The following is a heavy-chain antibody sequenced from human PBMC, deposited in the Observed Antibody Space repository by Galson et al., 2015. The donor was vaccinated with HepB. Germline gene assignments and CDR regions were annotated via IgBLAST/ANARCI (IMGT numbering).Heavy chain of an antibody. J-gene: IGHJ6*02. D-gene: IGHD3-3*01. V-gene: IGHV3-30-3*01. CDR1: GFTFSSYA. Sequence: SLRLSCAASGFTFSSYAMHWVRQAPGKGLEWVAVISYDGSNKYYADSVKGRFTISRDNSKNTLYLQMNSLRAEDTAVYYCARTYDFWSGYPPFYYYGMDVWGQGTTVTVSS. CDR3: ARTYDFWSGYPPFYYYGMDV. CDR2: ISYDGSNK.